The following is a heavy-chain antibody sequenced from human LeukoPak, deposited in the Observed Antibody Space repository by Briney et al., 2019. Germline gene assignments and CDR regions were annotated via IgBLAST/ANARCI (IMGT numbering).Heavy chain of an antibody. V-gene: IGHV1-69*13. D-gene: IGHD6-13*01. CDR1: GGTFSSYA. CDR2: IIPIFGTA. J-gene: IGHJ6*03. Sequence: ASVKVSFKASGGTFSSYAISWVRQAPGQGLEWMGGIIPIFGTANYAQKFQGRVTITADESTSTAYMELSSLRSEDTAVYYCARDLRIAAAGTDYYYYYMDVWGKGTTVTISS. CDR3: ARDLRIAAAGTDYYYYYMDV.